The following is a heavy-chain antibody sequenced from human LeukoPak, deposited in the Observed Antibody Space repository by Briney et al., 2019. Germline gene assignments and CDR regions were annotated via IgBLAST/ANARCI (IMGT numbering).Heavy chain of an antibody. D-gene: IGHD6-6*01. CDR2: IYHSGST. Sequence: SQTLSLTCTVSGGSISSGGYYWSWIRQPPGKGLEWIGYIYHSGSTYYNPSLKSRVTISVDRSKNQFSLKLSSVTAADTAVYYCAGGRNQNTRSEAAREVAFDIWGQGTMVTVSS. J-gene: IGHJ3*02. CDR3: AGGRNQNTRSEAAREVAFDI. CDR1: GGSISSGGYY. V-gene: IGHV4-30-2*01.